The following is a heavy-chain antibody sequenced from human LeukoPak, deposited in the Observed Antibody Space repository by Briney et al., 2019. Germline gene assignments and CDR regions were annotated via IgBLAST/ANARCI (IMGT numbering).Heavy chain of an antibody. J-gene: IGHJ6*03. CDR2: IYYSGST. Sequence: SETLSLTCTVSGGSISSYDWSWIRQPPGKGLEWIGYIYYSGSTNYNPSLKSRVTISVDTSKNQFSLKLSSVTAADTAVYYCARAVEDYYYYMDVWGKGTTVTVSS. CDR3: ARAVEDYYYYMDV. D-gene: IGHD5-24*01. V-gene: IGHV4-59*01. CDR1: GGSISSYD.